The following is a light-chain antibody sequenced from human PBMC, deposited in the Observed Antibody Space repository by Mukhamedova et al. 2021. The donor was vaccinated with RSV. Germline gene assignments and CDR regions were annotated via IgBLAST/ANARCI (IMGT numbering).Light chain of an antibody. CDR2: ECS. Sequence: LMIYECSKRPSGVSNRFSVSKSGNTASLTISGLQADDDSDYYCCSYAGSSPPYVFGTGTKVTVL. J-gene: IGLJ1*01. V-gene: IGLV2-23*01. CDR3: CSYAGSSPPYV.